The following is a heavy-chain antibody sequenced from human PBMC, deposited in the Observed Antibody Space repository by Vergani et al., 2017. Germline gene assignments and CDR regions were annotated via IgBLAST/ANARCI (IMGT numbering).Heavy chain of an antibody. CDR3: ARDPRYSTTWPFLLLDMDV. J-gene: IGHJ6*02. CDR2: FYTGGGT. CDR1: GGSIRSGSYY. D-gene: IGHD6-13*01. V-gene: IGHV4-61*02. Sequence: QVQLQASGPGLVRPSQTLSLTCTVSGGSIRSGSYYWSWFRQPAGNGLEWIGRFYTGGGTSYNPSLKSRVTISVDTSKNQFSLQLSSVTAADTAVYYCARDPRYSTTWPFLLLDMDVWGQGTTVTVSS.